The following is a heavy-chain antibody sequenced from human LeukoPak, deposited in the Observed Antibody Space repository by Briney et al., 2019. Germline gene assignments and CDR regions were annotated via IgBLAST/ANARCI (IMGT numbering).Heavy chain of an antibody. CDR3: ASTTIGDYYYGMDV. Sequence: PGGSLRLSCAASGFTFSSYSMNWVRQAPGKGLEWVSYISSSSSTIYYADSVKGRFTISRDNAKNSLYLQMNSLRAEDTAVYYCASTTIGDYYYGMDVWGQGTTVTVSS. CDR2: ISSSSSTI. D-gene: IGHD5-12*01. CDR1: GFTFSSYS. V-gene: IGHV3-48*04. J-gene: IGHJ6*02.